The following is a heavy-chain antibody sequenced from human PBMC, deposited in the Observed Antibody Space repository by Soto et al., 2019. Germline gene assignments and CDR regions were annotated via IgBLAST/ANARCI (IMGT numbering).Heavy chain of an antibody. CDR1: GYTFTSYG. D-gene: IGHD1-1*01. CDR3: ASQEPHGTTVYYFDY. V-gene: IGHV1-18*01. CDR2: ISAYNGNT. Sequence: ASVKVSCKASGYTFTSYGISWVRQAPGQGLEWMGWISAYNGNTNYAQKLQGRVTMTTDTSTSTAYMELRSLRSDDTAVYYCASQEPHGTTVYYFDYWGQGTLVTVSS. J-gene: IGHJ4*02.